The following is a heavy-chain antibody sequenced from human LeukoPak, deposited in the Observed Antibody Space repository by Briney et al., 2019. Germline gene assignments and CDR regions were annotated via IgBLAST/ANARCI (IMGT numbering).Heavy chain of an antibody. CDR1: GGTFSSYA. V-gene: IGHV1-69*04. D-gene: IGHD3-3*01. Sequence: GASVKVSCKASGGTFSSYAISWVRQAPGQGLEWMGRIIPIFGIANYAQKFQGRVTITADKSTSTAYMELSSPRSEDTAVYYCAGAGSGSGYPLDYWGQGTLVTVSS. CDR3: AGAGSGSGYPLDY. J-gene: IGHJ4*02. CDR2: IIPIFGIA.